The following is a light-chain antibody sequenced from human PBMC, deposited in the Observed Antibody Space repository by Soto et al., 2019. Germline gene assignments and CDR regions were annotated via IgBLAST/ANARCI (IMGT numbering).Light chain of an antibody. V-gene: IGKV3-15*01. J-gene: IGKJ1*01. Sequence: EIVMTQSPATLSVSPGERVTLSCRASQSVSSRLAWYQQKPGQSPRLLIYGASTRATGIPARFSGSGSGTEFTLTISSLQSEDFGVYYCHQYNNWWTFGHGTKVEIX. CDR1: QSVSSR. CDR2: GAS. CDR3: HQYNNWWT.